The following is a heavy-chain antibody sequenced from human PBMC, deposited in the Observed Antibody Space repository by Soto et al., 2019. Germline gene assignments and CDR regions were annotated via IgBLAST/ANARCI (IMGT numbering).Heavy chain of an antibody. CDR3: ASTPGIAVAGGENWFDP. D-gene: IGHD6-19*01. CDR2: IIPIFGTA. CDR1: GGTLSDYA. V-gene: IGHV1-69*13. Sequence: SVKVSCKASGGTLSDYAFSWVRQAPGQGLEWMGGIIPIFGTANYAQKFQGRVTITADESTSTAYMELSSLRSEDTAVYYCASTPGIAVAGGENWFDPWGQGTLVTAPQ. J-gene: IGHJ5*02.